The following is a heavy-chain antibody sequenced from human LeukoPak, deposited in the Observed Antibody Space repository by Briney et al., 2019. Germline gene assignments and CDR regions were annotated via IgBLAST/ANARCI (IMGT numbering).Heavy chain of an antibody. J-gene: IGHJ4*02. D-gene: IGHD6-19*01. Sequence: PGGSLRLSCAASGFTFSSYPMHWVRQAPGKGLDYISAISSNGGTSYYADSMRGRFTISRDNSKNTLYLQIISLRPEDTAMYFCVKGGSGWDELDYWGQGTLVTVSS. V-gene: IGHV3-64D*09. CDR2: ISSNGGTS. CDR1: GFTFSSYP. CDR3: VKGGSGWDELDY.